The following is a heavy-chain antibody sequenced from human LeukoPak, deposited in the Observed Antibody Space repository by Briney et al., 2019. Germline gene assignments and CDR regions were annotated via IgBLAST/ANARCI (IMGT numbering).Heavy chain of an antibody. D-gene: IGHD3-16*02. Sequence: GGSLRLSCAASGFAFSTYSWSWVRQAPGKGLEWVANIKQDGSEKYYVDSVKGRFTISRDNAKNSLYLQMNSLRAEDTAVYYCARDNPDYDYIWGSYRGGDAFDIWGQGTMVTVSS. CDR1: GFAFSTYS. CDR3: ARDNPDYDYIWGSYRGGDAFDI. CDR2: IKQDGSEK. V-gene: IGHV3-7*01. J-gene: IGHJ3*02.